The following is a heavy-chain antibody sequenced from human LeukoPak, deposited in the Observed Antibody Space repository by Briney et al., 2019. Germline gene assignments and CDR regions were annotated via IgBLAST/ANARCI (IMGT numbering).Heavy chain of an antibody. V-gene: IGHV1-8*01. Sequence: WASVKVSCKASGYNFNNHDINWVRQAPGQGLEWLGRMNPNSGNAGYAQKLQGRVTMTWDSSTNTAYLEVTALRSDDTAVYYCAKSSGDYFFDYWGQGTLVTVSS. J-gene: IGHJ4*02. D-gene: IGHD3-22*01. CDR2: MNPNSGNA. CDR3: AKSSGDYFFDY. CDR1: GYNFNNHD.